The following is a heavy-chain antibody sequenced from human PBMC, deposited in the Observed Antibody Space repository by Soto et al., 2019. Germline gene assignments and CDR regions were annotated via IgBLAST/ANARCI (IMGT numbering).Heavy chain of an antibody. D-gene: IGHD6-13*01. Sequence: DVQLVETGGGLIQPGGSLRLSCAASGFTVSGNFMSWVRQAPGKGLEWVSIIYTGDTTYYADSVKGRFTISRDNSMNTLHPRMYSLRAEDSAVYYCASRFSSSWSALDYWGRGTLVTVSS. V-gene: IGHV3-53*02. J-gene: IGHJ4*02. CDR2: IYTGDTT. CDR1: GFTVSGNF. CDR3: ASRFSSSWSALDY.